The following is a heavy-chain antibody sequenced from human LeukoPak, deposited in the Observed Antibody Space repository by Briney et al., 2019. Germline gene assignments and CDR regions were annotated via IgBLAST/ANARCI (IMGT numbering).Heavy chain of an antibody. Sequence: KASETLSLTCTVSGDSISSYYWSWIRQTAGKGLEWIGRIYISGSIKYNSSLKSRVTISEDRSKNQFSLKLTSVTAADTAVYYCARVRYSSGWDVPWHFDLWGRGTLVTVSS. CDR3: ARVRYSSGWDVPWHFDL. CDR2: IYISGSI. V-gene: IGHV4-4*07. CDR1: GDSISSYY. J-gene: IGHJ2*01. D-gene: IGHD6-19*01.